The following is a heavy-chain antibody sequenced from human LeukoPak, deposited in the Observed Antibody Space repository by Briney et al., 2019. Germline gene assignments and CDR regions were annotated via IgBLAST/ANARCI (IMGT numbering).Heavy chain of an antibody. Sequence: PGGSLRLSCAASGFTFSDLWMTWVRQAPGKGLEWVAMIWGDGSNKHYADSVKGRFTISRDNSKNTLYLHMNSLRAEDTAVFYCAKDDHDILTGYLFLDSWGQGTLVTVSS. CDR3: AKDDHDILTGYLFLDS. J-gene: IGHJ4*02. CDR2: IWGDGSNK. D-gene: IGHD3-9*01. V-gene: IGHV3-33*06. CDR1: GFTFSDLW.